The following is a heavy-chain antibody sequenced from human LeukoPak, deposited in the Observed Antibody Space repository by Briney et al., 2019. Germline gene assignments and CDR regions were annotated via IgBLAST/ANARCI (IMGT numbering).Heavy chain of an antibody. CDR1: GFTFSRDW. J-gene: IGHJ4*02. Sequence: GGSLRLSCVASGFTFSRDWMSWVRQAPGKGLEWVANIKEDGSAQYYTDSVKGRFTISRDNTKNSLYLQMNSLTAEDTAMYYCAKDGDGYHNWGQGALVTVSS. D-gene: IGHD3-9*01. V-gene: IGHV3-7*01. CDR3: AKDGDGYHN. CDR2: IKEDGSAQ.